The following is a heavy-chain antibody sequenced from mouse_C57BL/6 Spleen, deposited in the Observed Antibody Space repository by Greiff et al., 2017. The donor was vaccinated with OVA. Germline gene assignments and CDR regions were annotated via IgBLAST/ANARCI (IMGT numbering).Heavy chain of an antibody. D-gene: IGHD1-1*01. V-gene: IGHV1-80*01. CDR2: IYPGDGDT. CDR3: GGRGTVVAPYFDD. CDR1: GYAFSSYW. Sequence: QVQLKQPGAELVKPGASVKISCKASGYAFSSYWMTWVKQRPGKGLEWIGQIYPGDGDTNYNGKFKGKATLTVDKSSSTAYMQLSSLTSEDSAVYYCGGRGTVVAPYFDDWGQGTTLTVSS. J-gene: IGHJ2*01.